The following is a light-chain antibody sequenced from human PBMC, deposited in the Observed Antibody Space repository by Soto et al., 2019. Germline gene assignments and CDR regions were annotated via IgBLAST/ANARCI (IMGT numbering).Light chain of an antibody. J-gene: IGKJ5*01. V-gene: IGKV3-20*01. CDR2: GAS. CDR3: QQYGSSPPIT. Sequence: ENVLTQSPGTLSLSPGERATLSCRASQSVSSSSLAWYQQRPGQAPRLLIYGASTRAAGIPDRFSGSGSGTDLTLTINSLETEDFAVYYCQQYGSSPPITFGHGTRLEIK. CDR1: QSVSSSS.